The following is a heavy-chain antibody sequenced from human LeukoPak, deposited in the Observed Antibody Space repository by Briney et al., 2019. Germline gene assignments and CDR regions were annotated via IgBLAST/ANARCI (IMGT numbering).Heavy chain of an antibody. CDR2: ISASNGNT. V-gene: IGHV1-18*01. D-gene: IGHD1-7*01. J-gene: IGHJ4*02. CDR3: ARDHSNWNYAPDF. Sequence: ASVKVSCKASGYTFTSYCISWVRQAPGQGLQCLGWISASNGNTNYAQKFRDRVTMSTDTSTGTAYLDVRSLTSDDTAVYYCARDHSNWNYAPDFWGQGTLVIVSS. CDR1: GYTFTSYC.